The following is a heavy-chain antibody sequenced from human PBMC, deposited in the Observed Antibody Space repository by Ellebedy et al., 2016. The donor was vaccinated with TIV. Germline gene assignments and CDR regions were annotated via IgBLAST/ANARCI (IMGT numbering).Heavy chain of an antibody. J-gene: IGHJ5*02. CDR1: GFTFSNAW. V-gene: IGHV3-48*01. CDR2: ISSSSSTI. CDR3: ARGASYYYGSGSYYTS. Sequence: GGSLRLXCAASGFTFSNAWMSWVRQAPGKGLEWVSYISSSSSTIYYADSVKGRFTISRDNAKNSLYLQMNSLRAEDTAVYYCARGASYYYGSGSYYTSWGQGTLVTVSS. D-gene: IGHD3-10*01.